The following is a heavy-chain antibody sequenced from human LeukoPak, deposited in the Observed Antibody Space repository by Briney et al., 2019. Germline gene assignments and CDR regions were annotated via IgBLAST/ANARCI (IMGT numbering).Heavy chain of an antibody. CDR1: GGSISSYY. CDR3: ASSSSSWYSLHYFDY. V-gene: IGHV4-4*09. J-gene: IGHJ4*02. Sequence: SETLSLTCTVSGGSISSYYWSWIRQPPGKGLEWIGYIYTSGSTNYNPPLKSRVTISVDTSKNQFSLKLSSVTAADTAVYYCASSSSSWYSLHYFDYWGQGTLVTVSS. D-gene: IGHD6-13*01. CDR2: IYTSGST.